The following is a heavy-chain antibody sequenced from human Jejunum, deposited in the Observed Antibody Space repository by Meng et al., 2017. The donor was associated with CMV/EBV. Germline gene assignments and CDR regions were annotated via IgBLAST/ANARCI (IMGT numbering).Heavy chain of an antibody. V-gene: IGHV6-1*01. Sequence: VHLPQSGPGLVNPSQTLSLTCAMYGDSVYSNNAGWNWIRQSPSRGLEWLGRTYYRSKWSNDYAVSVKSRITVNPDTSKNQFSLQLNSVTPEDTAVYYCARLHCSSTSCYVDCWGQGTLVTVSS. J-gene: IGHJ4*02. CDR3: ARLHCSSTSCYVDC. CDR2: TYYRSKWSN. D-gene: IGHD2-2*01. CDR1: GDSVYSNNAG.